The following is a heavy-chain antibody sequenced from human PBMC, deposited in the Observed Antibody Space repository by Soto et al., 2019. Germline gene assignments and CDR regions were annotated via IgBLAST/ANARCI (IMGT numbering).Heavy chain of an antibody. D-gene: IGHD3-22*01. Sequence: EVQLVESGGGLVQAGGSLRLSCVASGFTFSNFWMHWVRQAPGQGLVWVSRINHDGSSTNYADSAKGRITISSDNAKNTVYLPLNSLRAEDTAVYYCARDFVYYDPSRYQATAFEVWGHGTMLTVSS. CDR2: INHDGSST. V-gene: IGHV3-74*01. CDR3: ARDFVYYDPSRYQATAFEV. J-gene: IGHJ3*01. CDR1: GFTFSNFW.